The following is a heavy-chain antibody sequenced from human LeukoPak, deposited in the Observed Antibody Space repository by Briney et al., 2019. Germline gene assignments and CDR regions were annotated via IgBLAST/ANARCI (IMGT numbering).Heavy chain of an antibody. CDR3: ARPYCSGGSCYSDFDY. CDR1: GYTFTSYD. V-gene: IGHV1-8*01. CDR2: MNPNSGNT. J-gene: IGHJ4*02. D-gene: IGHD2-15*01. Sequence: ASVKVSCKASGYTFTSYDINWVRQATGQGLEWMGWMNPNSGNTGYAQKFQGRVTMTRNTSISKAYMELSSLRSEDTAVYYCARPYCSGGSCYSDFDYWGQGTLVTVSS.